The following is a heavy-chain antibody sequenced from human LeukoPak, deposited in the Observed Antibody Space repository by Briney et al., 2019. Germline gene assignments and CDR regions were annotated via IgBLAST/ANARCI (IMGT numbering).Heavy chain of an antibody. J-gene: IGHJ3*02. V-gene: IGHV4-34*01. Sequence: GSLRLSCAASGFTFSNAWMSWIRQPPGKGLEWIGEINHSGSTNYNPSLKSRVTISVDTSKNQFSLKLSSVTAADTAVYYCASDRIEVDAFDIWGQGTMVTVSS. CDR1: GFTFSNAW. CDR3: ASDRIEVDAFDI. D-gene: IGHD2-15*01. CDR2: INHSGST.